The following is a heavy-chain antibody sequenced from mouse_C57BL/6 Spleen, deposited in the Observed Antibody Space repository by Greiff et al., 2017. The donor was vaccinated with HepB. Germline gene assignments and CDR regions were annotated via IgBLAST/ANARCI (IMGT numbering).Heavy chain of an antibody. CDR2: IDPETGGT. D-gene: IGHD1-1*01. V-gene: IGHV1-15*01. Sequence: QVQLQQSGAELVRPGASVTLSCKASGYTFTDYEMHWVKQTPVHGLEWIGAIDPETGGTAYNQKFKGKAILTADKSSSTAYMELRSLTSEDSAVYYCTSDGDSSSYFDYWGQGTTLTVSS. CDR3: TSDGDSSSYFDY. CDR1: GYTFTDYE. J-gene: IGHJ2*01.